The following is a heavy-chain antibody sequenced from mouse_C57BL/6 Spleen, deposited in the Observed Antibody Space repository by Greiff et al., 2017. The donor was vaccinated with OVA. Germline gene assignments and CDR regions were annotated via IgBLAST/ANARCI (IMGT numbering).Heavy chain of an antibody. D-gene: IGHD3-2*02. CDR1: GFTFSDYG. CDR3: ARQLRSYAMDY. J-gene: IGHJ4*01. Sequence: EVTLVESGGGLVKPGGSLKLSCAASGFTFSDYGMHWVRQAPEKGLEWVAYISSGSSTNYYADTVKGRFTISRDNAKNTLFLQMTSLRSEDTAMYYCARQLRSYAMDYWGQGTSVTVSS. CDR2: ISSGSSTN. V-gene: IGHV5-17*01.